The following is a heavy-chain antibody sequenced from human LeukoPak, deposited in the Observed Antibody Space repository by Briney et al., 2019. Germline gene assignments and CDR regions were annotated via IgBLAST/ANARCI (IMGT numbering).Heavy chain of an antibody. D-gene: IGHD4/OR15-4a*01. CDR3: ARGARGAYFDY. CDR1: GFTIRSSY. V-gene: IGHV3-66*01. CDR2: IYGADTI. Sequence: PGGSLRLSCAASGFTIRSSYMSWVRQVPGKGVEWVSCIYGADTIYYADFVKDRFTISRDSNRNILYLQMNSLRADDTAVYYCARGARGAYFDYWGQGTLVTVSS. J-gene: IGHJ4*02.